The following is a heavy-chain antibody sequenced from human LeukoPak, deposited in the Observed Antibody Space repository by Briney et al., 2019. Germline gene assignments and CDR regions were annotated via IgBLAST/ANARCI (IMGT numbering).Heavy chain of an antibody. CDR2: ISWNGRSS. D-gene: IGHD2-15*01. CDR1: GFTFDDYT. J-gene: IGHJ4*02. V-gene: IGHV3-43*01. Sequence: GGSLRLSCAASGFTFDDYTMHEVRQVPGKGLEWVSLISWNGRSSYYADSVKGRFTISRDNSKNSLHLQMSSLRTEDTALYYCAKGSGSVAGPTPIDYWGQGTLVTVSS. CDR3: AKGSGSVAGPTPIDY.